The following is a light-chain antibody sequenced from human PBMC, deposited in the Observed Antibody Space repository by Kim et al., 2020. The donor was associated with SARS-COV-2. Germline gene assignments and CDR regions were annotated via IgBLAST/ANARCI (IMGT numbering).Light chain of an antibody. CDR3: QGWDSDLDHVV. J-gene: IGLJ2*01. CDR2: YNS. Sequence: PGKSAMISGGRHNSGSTSVIWYQQNPGLASVLVLYYNSDRPSDVPERFSGYNSGKTAHLTLTRVEAGDEAAYYCQGWDSDLDHVVLGGGTQLTVL. V-gene: IGLV3-21*04. CDR1: NSGSTS.